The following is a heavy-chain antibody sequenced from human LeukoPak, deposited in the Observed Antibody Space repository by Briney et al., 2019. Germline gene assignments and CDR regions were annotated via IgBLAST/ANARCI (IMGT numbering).Heavy chain of an antibody. CDR3: ARDGELHSAFDI. Sequence: GGSLRLSCAASGFTFINYAVTWVRQAPGKGLEWVSVISGSGGSTYYADSVKGRFTISRDNAKNSLYLQMNSLRAEDTAVYYCARDGELHSAFDIWGQGTMVTVSS. CDR2: ISGSGGST. V-gene: IGHV3-23*01. CDR1: GFTFINYA. D-gene: IGHD1-7*01. J-gene: IGHJ3*02.